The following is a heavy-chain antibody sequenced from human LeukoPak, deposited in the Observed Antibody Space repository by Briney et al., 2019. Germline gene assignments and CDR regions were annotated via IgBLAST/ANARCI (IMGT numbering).Heavy chain of an antibody. Sequence: ASVKVSCQASGYTFTSYYMHWVRQAPGQGLEWMGIINPSGGSTSYAQKFQGRVTMTRDTSTSTVYMELSSLRSEDTAVYYCASESGSSGWYGDRYYYYGMDVWGQGTTVTVSS. CDR3: ASESGSSGWYGDRYYYYGMDV. CDR1: GYTFTSYY. J-gene: IGHJ6*02. D-gene: IGHD6-19*01. V-gene: IGHV1-46*01. CDR2: INPSGGST.